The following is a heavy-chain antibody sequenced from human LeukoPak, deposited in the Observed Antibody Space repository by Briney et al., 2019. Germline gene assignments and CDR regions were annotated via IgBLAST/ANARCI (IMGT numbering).Heavy chain of an antibody. CDR1: GFTFSSYW. CDR2: INGDETIT. D-gene: IGHD2-2*01. Sequence: PGGSLRLSCAASGFTFSSYWVHWVRQAPGKGLVWVSRINGDETITNHADSVKGRFTISRDNSKNTLYLQINSLRAEDTAVYYCARASAAILYYFDYWGQGTLVTVSS. V-gene: IGHV3-74*01. J-gene: IGHJ4*02. CDR3: ARASAAILYYFDY.